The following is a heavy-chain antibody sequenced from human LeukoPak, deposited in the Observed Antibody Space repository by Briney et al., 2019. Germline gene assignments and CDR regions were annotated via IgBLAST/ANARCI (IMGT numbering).Heavy chain of an antibody. V-gene: IGHV3-23*01. J-gene: IGHJ4*02. CDR1: GFTFRSYA. D-gene: IGHD4-17*01. CDR2: ISSGSERT. CDR3: AKESPYGSPRNYYFDY. Sequence: GGSLRLSCAASGFTFRSYAMSWVRQAPGKGLEWVSAISSGSERTYYADSVEGRFAISRDNSKNTVSLQMNSLRAEDTALYCCAKESPYGSPRNYYFDYWGRGALVTVSS.